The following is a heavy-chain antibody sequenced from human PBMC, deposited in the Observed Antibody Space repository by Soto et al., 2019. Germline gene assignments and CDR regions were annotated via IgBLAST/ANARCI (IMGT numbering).Heavy chain of an antibody. D-gene: IGHD6-6*01. V-gene: IGHV1-69*13. CDR3: ARYTLAARTVLPPDY. CDR1: GGTFSSYA. CDR2: IIPIFGTA. Sequence: SVKVSCKASGGTFSSYAISWVRQAPGQGLEWMGGIIPIFGTANYAQKFQGRVTITADESTSTAYMELSSLRSEDTAVYYCARYTLAARTVLPPDYWGQGTLATVSS. J-gene: IGHJ4*02.